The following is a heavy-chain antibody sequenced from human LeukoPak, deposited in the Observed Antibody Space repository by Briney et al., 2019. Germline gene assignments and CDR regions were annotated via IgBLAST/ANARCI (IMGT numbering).Heavy chain of an antibody. CDR2: IYHSGST. CDR3: ARLYSGSWPDY. D-gene: IGHD6-13*01. V-gene: IGHV4-59*12. CDR1: GGSISSYY. J-gene: IGHJ4*02. Sequence: PSETLSLTCTVSGGSISSYYWSWIRQPPGKGLEWIGYIYHSGSTYYNPSLKSRVTISVDRSKNQFSLKLSSVTAADTAVYYCARLYSGSWPDYWGQGTLVTVSS.